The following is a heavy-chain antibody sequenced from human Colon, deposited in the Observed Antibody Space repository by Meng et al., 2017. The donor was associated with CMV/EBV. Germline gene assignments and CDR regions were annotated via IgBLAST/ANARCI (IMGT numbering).Heavy chain of an antibody. Sequence: GESLKISCAASGFTFSSYAMSWVRQAPGKGLEWVSVIYSGGSSTYYADSVKGRFTISRDNSKNTLYLQMNSLRAEDTAVYYCAKDRDLFGSGWYGDIAWGQGTLVIVSS. CDR2: IYSGGSST. V-gene: IGHV3-23*03. CDR1: GFTFSSYA. D-gene: IGHD6-19*01. J-gene: IGHJ5*02. CDR3: AKDRDLFGSGWYGDIA.